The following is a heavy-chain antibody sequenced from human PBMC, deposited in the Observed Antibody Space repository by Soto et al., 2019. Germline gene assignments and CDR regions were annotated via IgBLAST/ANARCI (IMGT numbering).Heavy chain of an antibody. J-gene: IGHJ4*02. Sequence: GGSLRLSCAASGFTFSDYWMSWVRQAPGKGLEWVANIKHDGRVTYYVDSVRGRFIVSRDNAKNSLFLQMNNLRAEDTAVYYCRIAGRIDQWGQGTLVTVSS. V-gene: IGHV3-7*05. D-gene: IGHD6-6*01. CDR3: RIAGRIDQ. CDR2: IKHDGRVT. CDR1: GFTFSDYW.